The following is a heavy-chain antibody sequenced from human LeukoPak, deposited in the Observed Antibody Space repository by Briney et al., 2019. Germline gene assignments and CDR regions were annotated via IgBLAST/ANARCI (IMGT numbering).Heavy chain of an antibody. CDR3: ARPFTGTYGFAY. CDR2: IYYSGST. CDR1: GGSISSSSYY. Sequence: SETLSLTCTVSGGSISSSSYYWGWIRQPPGKGLEWIGSIYYSGSTYYNPSLKSRVTISVDTSKNQFSLKLSSVTAADTAIYYCARPFTGTYGFAYWSQGTPVIVSS. J-gene: IGHJ4*02. V-gene: IGHV4-39*07. D-gene: IGHD1-14*01.